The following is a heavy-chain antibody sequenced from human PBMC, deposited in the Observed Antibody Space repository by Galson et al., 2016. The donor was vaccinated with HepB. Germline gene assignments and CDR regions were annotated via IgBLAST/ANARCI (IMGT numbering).Heavy chain of an antibody. V-gene: IGHV4-31*11. CDR2: IYSSGMT. D-gene: IGHD2-2*01. CDR3: ARVGHQGYFDY. Sequence: TLSLTCAVSGGSISSGGYYWTWVRQRPGKGLEWIGYIYSSGMTYYNPSLESRIVIFAETYKNQFSLKLISVTAADTALYHCARVGHQGYFDYWGQGTLVTVSS. CDR1: GGSISSGGYY. J-gene: IGHJ4*02.